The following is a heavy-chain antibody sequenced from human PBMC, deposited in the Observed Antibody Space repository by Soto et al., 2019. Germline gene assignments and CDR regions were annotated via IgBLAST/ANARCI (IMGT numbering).Heavy chain of an antibody. CDR2: IYHSGST. V-gene: IGHV4-30-2*01. D-gene: IGHD6-13*01. Sequence: PSETLSLTCAVSGGSISSGGYSWSWIRQPPGKGLEWIGYIYHSGSTYYNPSLKSRVTISVDKSKNQFSLKLSSVTAADTAVYYCAIDTIAAAGRWFDYWGQGTLVTVS. CDR1: GGSISSGGYS. J-gene: IGHJ5*01. CDR3: AIDTIAAAGRWFDY.